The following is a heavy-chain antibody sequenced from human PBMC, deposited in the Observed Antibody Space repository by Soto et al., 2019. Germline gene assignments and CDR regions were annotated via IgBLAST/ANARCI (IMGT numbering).Heavy chain of an antibody. V-gene: IGHV4-59*12. J-gene: IGHJ4*02. Sequence: PSETLSLTCTVSGGSISSYYWSWIRQPPGKGLEWIGYIYYSGSTNYNPSLKSRVTISVDTSKNQFSLKLSSVTAADTAVYYCARGEVLWFGVLSLHFDYWGQGTLVTVSS. CDR1: GGSISSYY. CDR2: IYYSGST. D-gene: IGHD3-10*01. CDR3: ARGEVLWFGVLSLHFDY.